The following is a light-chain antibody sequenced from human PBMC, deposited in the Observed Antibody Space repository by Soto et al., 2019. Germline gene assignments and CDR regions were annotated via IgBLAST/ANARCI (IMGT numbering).Light chain of an antibody. CDR2: GAS. Sequence: DIQMTQSPSVLSTSAGDRVTITCRASQTVRTFLNWYQHRPGGAPKLLIYGASSLQSGVPSRFSGSGSGTDFTLTISNLQPEDVATYYCQQSYSTPRTFGQGTRLEIK. CDR1: QTVRTF. V-gene: IGKV1-39*01. J-gene: IGKJ5*01. CDR3: QQSYSTPRT.